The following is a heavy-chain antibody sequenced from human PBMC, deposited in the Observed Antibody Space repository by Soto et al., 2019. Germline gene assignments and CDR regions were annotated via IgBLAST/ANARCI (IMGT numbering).Heavy chain of an antibody. Sequence: ASVKVSCKASGYTFTSYAMHWVRQAPGQRLEWMGWINTDNGDAKYSQKFQGRVTVTRDTSATTAYMEVSSLRSEDTAVYYCARDQGYVVYWSLGTLVTVSS. V-gene: IGHV1-3*04. CDR1: GYTFTSYA. CDR3: ARDQGYVVY. J-gene: IGHJ4*03. CDR2: INTDNGDA.